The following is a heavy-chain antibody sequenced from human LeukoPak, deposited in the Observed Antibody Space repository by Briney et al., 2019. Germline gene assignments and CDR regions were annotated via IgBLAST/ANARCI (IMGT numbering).Heavy chain of an antibody. V-gene: IGHV4-59*02. CDR1: GASVSSDY. D-gene: IGHD3-10*01. CDR3: GRNLGSGSDH. CDR2: THYRGDI. J-gene: IGHJ4*02. Sequence: SETLSLTCSVSGASVSSDYWNWIRQSPGRGLEWIGYTHYRGDIDYNPSLKSRLTMSVDASSNQVSLKLSSVTAADAAVYYCGRNLGSGSDHWGQGTLVTVSS.